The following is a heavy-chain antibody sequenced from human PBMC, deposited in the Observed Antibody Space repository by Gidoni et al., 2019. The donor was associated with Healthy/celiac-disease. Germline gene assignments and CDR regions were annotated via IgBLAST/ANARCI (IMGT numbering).Heavy chain of an antibody. V-gene: IGHV3-9*01. CDR1: GFTWDDYA. CDR2: ISWNSGNI. Sequence: EVLLVESGGGLVQPGCSLRLSCAAAGFTWDDYAMHWVRQAPGKGREWVSGISWNSGNIGYADSVKGRFTISRDNAKNSLYLQMNSLRAEDTALYYCAKDTAEITFGGVISGWGQGTLVTVSS. CDR3: AKDTAEITFGGVISG. D-gene: IGHD3-16*02. J-gene: IGHJ4*02.